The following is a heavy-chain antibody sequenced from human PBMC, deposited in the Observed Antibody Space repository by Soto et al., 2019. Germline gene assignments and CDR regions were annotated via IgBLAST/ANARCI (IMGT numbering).Heavy chain of an antibody. Sequence: QVQLQESGPGLVKPSETLSLTCTVSGGSISPYYCSWIRQPPGKGLEWIGYVYYSGNTNYNPSIDSRVTVSADTSRNQFSLNLTSATAADTSVYYCARKVAAAAYAHYYMDVWGRGTTVTVSS. D-gene: IGHD6-13*01. J-gene: IGHJ6*03. CDR3: ARKVAAAAYAHYYMDV. V-gene: IGHV4-59*01. CDR1: GGSISPYY. CDR2: VYYSGNT.